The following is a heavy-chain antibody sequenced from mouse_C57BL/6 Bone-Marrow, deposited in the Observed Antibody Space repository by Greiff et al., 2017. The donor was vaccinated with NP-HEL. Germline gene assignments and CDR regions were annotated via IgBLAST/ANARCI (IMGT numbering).Heavy chain of an antibody. CDR1: GYTFTSYD. CDR3: ARSLGVTTPYYYAMDY. V-gene: IGHV1-85*01. CDR2: IYPRDGST. Sequence: QVQLKESGPELVKPGASVKLSCKASGYTFTSYDINWVKQRPGQGLEWIGWIYPRDGSTKYNEKFKGKATLTVDTSSSTAYMELHSLTSEDSAVYFCARSLGVTTPYYYAMDYWGQGTSVTVSS. D-gene: IGHD2-1*01. J-gene: IGHJ4*01.